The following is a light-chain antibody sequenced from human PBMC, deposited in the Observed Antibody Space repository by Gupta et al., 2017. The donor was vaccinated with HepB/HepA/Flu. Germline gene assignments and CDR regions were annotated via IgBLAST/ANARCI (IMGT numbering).Light chain of an antibody. CDR1: QRLSTW. CDR3: QQEDSYPWT. Sequence: DIQMTPSPSTLSASVGDRVTIPCRASQRLSTWLAWCQQKPGKAPKFLIYKASSVESGVPSRFSGSGSGTEFTLTINSLQTDDFATYYCQQEDSYPWTFGQGTKVENK. J-gene: IGKJ1*01. V-gene: IGKV1-5*03. CDR2: KAS.